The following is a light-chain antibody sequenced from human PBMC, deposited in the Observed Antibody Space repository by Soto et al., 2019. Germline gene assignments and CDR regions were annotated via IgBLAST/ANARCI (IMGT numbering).Light chain of an antibody. CDR1: QSVSDSS. CDR2: GAS. J-gene: IGKJ2*01. Sequence: EIVLTQSPGTLSLSPWERATLSCRASQSVSDSSLAWYHQKPGQAPRLLIYGASRRATGIPDTFSGSGSGTDFTLTISRLEPEDFAVYYCQLYGDSPMYTFGQGTKVDIK. CDR3: QLYGDSPMYT. V-gene: IGKV3-20*01.